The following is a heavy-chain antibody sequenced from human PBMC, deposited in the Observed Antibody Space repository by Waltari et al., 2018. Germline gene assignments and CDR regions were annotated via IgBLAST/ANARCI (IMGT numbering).Heavy chain of an antibody. CDR1: GGTFSSYA. CDR2: IIPIFGTA. J-gene: IGHJ5*02. D-gene: IGHD2-2*01. Sequence: QVQLVQSGAEVKKPGSSVKVSCKASGGTFSSYAVSWVRRAPGQGLEWRGGIIPIFGTANYAQKFQGRVTITADKSTSTAYMELSSLRSEDTAVYYCARDSPVVPAAMPAFDPWGQGTLVTVSS. V-gene: IGHV1-69*14. CDR3: ARDSPVVPAAMPAFDP.